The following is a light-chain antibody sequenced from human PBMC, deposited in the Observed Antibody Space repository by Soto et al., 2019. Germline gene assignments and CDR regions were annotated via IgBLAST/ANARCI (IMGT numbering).Light chain of an antibody. CDR3: QLGT. J-gene: IGKJ1*01. CDR2: GAS. V-gene: IGKV3D-15*01. Sequence: EIVMTQSPATLSVSPGERATLSCRASQSVSILLTWYQQKPGQAPRLLIYGASSRATGIPDRFSGSGSGTDFTLTISRLEPEDFAVYYCQLGTFGQGTKVDIK. CDR1: QSVSIL.